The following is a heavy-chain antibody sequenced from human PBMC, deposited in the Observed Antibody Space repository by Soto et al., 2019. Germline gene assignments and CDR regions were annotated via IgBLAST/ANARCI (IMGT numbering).Heavy chain of an antibody. V-gene: IGHV3-23*01. CDR1: GFTFSSYV. CDR3: AKSITARPFDY. Sequence: GGSLRLSCTASGFTFSSYVMSWVRQAPGKGLEWVSAISGSGGNTYYSDSVKGRFTISRDNSKNTLYLQMNSLRAEDTAVYYCAKSITARPFDYWGQGALVTVSS. CDR2: ISGSGGNT. D-gene: IGHD6-6*01. J-gene: IGHJ4*02.